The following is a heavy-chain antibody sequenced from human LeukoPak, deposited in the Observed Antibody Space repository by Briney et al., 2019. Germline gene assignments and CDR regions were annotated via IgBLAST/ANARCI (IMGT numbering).Heavy chain of an antibody. V-gene: IGHV3-30*02. CDR2: IRHDGSHH. CDR3: AKVRLLGALDDAFDV. J-gene: IGHJ3*01. CDR1: GFGFSSYA. D-gene: IGHD3-16*01. Sequence: GGSLRLSCAASGFGFSSYAMHWVRQAPGKGLEWVAFIRHDGSHHYHGDPVKGRFTISRDNSKNTLYLEMTSLRPEDTAVYYCAKVRLLGALDDAFDVWGQGTMVTV.